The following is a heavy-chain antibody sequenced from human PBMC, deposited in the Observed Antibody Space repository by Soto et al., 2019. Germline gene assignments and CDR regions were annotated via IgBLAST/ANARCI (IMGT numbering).Heavy chain of an antibody. Sequence: ASVKVSCKTSGYTFTDYYTHWVRQAPGQGLEWMGWMNPKSGGAYFAQKFQGRVTLTRDTSIGTAYMELSSLRSEDTAVYYCASPDIVVVPAAIFSAYGMDVWGQGTTVTVSS. CDR1: GYTFTDYY. CDR2: MNPKSGGA. CDR3: ASPDIVVVPAAIFSAYGMDV. J-gene: IGHJ6*02. V-gene: IGHV1-2*02. D-gene: IGHD2-2*01.